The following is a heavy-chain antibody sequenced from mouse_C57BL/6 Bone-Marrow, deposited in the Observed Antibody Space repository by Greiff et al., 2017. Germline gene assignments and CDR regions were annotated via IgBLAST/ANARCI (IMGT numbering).Heavy chain of an antibody. D-gene: IGHD1-1*01. V-gene: IGHV1-26*01. CDR3: AREGIYYYGSDY. Sequence: EVKLQQSGPELVKPGASVKISCKASGYTFTDYYMNWVKQSHGKSLEWIGDINPNNGGTSYNQKFKGKATLTVDKSSSTAYMELRSLTSEDSAVYYGAREGIYYYGSDYWGQGTTLTVSS. CDR2: INPNNGGT. CDR1: GYTFTDYY. J-gene: IGHJ2*01.